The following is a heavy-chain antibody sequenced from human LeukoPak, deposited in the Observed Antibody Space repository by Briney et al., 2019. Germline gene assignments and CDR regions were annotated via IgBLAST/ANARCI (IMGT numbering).Heavy chain of an antibody. CDR3: PRCLYFSSTSCYAIVY. J-gene: IGHJ4*02. D-gene: IGHD2-2*01. V-gene: IGHV4-34*01. Sequence: SETLSDTCVVHGESFSGYHGCWIRPPPGKRRWCRWETKHSGSTNYNPSLQSRVTISVDTSKIPFSLKLSSVTAADTAVYYCPRCLYFSSTSCYAIVYWGEGTVVSVSS. CDR2: TKHSGST. CDR1: GESFSGYH.